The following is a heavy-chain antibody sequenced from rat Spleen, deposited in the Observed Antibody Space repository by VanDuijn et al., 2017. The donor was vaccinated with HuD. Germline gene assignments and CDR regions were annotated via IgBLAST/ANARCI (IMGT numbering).Heavy chain of an antibody. CDR1: GFKFNNYW. Sequence: EVQLVESGGGLVQPGRSLKLSCVASGFKFNNYWMTWIRQAPGKGLEWVASISPSGDSTYYRDSVKGRFTVSRDNEKSTLYLQMDSLRSEDTATYYCSRGGATRFDYWGQGVMVTVSS. J-gene: IGHJ2*01. CDR3: SRGGATRFDY. CDR2: ISPSGDST. V-gene: IGHV5-31*01. D-gene: IGHD1-11*01.